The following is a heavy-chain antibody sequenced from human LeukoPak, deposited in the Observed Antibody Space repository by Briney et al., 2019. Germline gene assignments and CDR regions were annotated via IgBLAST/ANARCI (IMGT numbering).Heavy chain of an antibody. CDR1: GFTFSSYW. CDR3: AAGEPALDY. Sequence: PGGSLRLSCAASGFTFSSYWMSWVRQAPGKGLEWVAVISYDGSNKYYADSVKGRFTISRDNSKNTLYLQMNSLRAEDTAVYYCAAGEPALDYWGQGALVTVSS. J-gene: IGHJ4*02. CDR2: ISYDGSNK. D-gene: IGHD3-10*01. V-gene: IGHV3-30-3*01.